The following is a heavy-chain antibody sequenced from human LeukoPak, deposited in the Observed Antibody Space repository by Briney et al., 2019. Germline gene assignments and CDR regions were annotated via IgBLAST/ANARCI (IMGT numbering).Heavy chain of an antibody. D-gene: IGHD6-19*01. Sequence: SETLSLTCAVYGGSFSDHYWNWIRQPPGKGLEWIGEINHSGSTNYNPSLKSRVTISVDTSKNQFSLKLSSVTAADTAVYYCARVLVEQWPFDYWSQGTLVTVSS. CDR2: INHSGST. V-gene: IGHV4-34*01. J-gene: IGHJ4*02. CDR3: ARVLVEQWPFDY. CDR1: GGSFSDHY.